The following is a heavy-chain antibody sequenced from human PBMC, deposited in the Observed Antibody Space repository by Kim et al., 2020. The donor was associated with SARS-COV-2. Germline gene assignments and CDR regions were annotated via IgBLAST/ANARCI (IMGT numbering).Heavy chain of an antibody. D-gene: IGHD3-22*01. Sequence: YNPSLKSRVTISVDTSKNQFSLELSSVTAADTAVYYCASVYYDTEFYMDVWGKGTTGTVSS. CDR3: ASVYYDTEFYMDV. J-gene: IGHJ6*03. V-gene: IGHV4-59*01.